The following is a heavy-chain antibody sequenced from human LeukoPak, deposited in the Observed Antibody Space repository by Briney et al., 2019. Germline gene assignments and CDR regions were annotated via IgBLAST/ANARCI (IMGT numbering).Heavy chain of an antibody. D-gene: IGHD6-19*01. J-gene: IGHJ5*01. Sequence: GGSLRLSCATSGFIFSHHGMNWVRQAPGKGLEWVSGIRADAVTTYYADSVKGRFIISRDNSKNSLYLQMNSLRVEDTAVYYCAREFRSGYNSRWFDYWGQGTLVTVSS. V-gene: IGHV3-23*01. CDR1: GFIFSHHG. CDR3: AREFRSGYNSRWFDY. CDR2: IRADAVTT.